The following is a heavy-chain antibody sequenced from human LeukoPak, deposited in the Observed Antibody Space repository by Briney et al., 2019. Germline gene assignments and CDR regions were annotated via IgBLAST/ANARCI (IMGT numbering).Heavy chain of an antibody. CDR3: ARESTYYYDSSGYSNWFDP. CDR1: GGSISSYY. D-gene: IGHD3-22*01. J-gene: IGHJ5*02. V-gene: IGHV4-4*07. CDR2: IYTSGST. Sequence: KPSETLSLTCSVSGGSISSYYWSWLRPPAGKGLEWIGRIYTSGSTNYNPSLKSGVTMSVDTSKNQFSLKLSSETAADTAVYYCARESTYYYDSSGYSNWFDPWGQGTLVTVSS.